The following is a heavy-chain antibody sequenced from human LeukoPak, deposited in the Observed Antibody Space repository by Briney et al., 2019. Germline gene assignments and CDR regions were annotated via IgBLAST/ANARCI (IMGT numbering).Heavy chain of an antibody. CDR2: IGSNGGST. CDR1: GSTFTSYA. V-gene: IGHV3-64D*09. J-gene: IGHJ3*02. CDR3: VKTRTGNAFDI. Sequence: GGSLRLSCSASGSTFTSYATHWVRQAPGKGLEYVSAIGSNGGSTYYADSVKGRFTISRDNSKNTVYLQMSSLRAEDTAVYYCVKTRTGNAFDIWGQGTMVTVSS. D-gene: IGHD4-17*01.